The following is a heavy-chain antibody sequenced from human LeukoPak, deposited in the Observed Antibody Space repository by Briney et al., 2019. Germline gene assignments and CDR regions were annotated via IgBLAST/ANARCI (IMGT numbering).Heavy chain of an antibody. V-gene: IGHV5-51*01. CDR3: ARQRTGTKCFDY. J-gene: IGHJ4*02. CDR1: GYRFTNYW. CDR2: IYPGDSDT. D-gene: IGHD1-1*01. Sequence: PGESLKISCKGSGYRFTNYWIGWVRQMPGKGLEWMGIIYPGDSDTRYSPSFQGQVTISVDKSISTAHLQWSSLKASDTAMYYCARQRTGTKCFDYWGQGPLVTVSS.